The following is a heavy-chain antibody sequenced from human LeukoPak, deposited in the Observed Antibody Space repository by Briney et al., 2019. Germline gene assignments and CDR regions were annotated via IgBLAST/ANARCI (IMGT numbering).Heavy chain of an antibody. CDR3: ASIRGTFGY. D-gene: IGHD1-26*01. CDR2: TRNKANSYIT. J-gene: IGHJ4*02. Sequence: GGSLRLSCAASGFTFSDHFLDSVRQAPGKGLEWVGRTRNKANSYITEYAASVKGTFTISRDDTNHSMYLQTSSLHTDDTAMYYCASIRGTFGYWGQGTLVTVSS. V-gene: IGHV3-72*01. CDR1: GFTFSDHF.